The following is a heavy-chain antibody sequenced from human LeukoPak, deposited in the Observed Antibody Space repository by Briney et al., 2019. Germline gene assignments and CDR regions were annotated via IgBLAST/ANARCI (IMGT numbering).Heavy chain of an antibody. CDR3: ARDDKLRFLEWLSDAFDI. CDR2: ISSSSSYI. J-gene: IGHJ3*02. CDR1: GFTFSSYS. V-gene: IGHV3-21*01. Sequence: PGGSLRLSCAASGFTFSSYSMNWVRQAPGKGLEWVSSISSSSSYIYYADSVKGRFTISRDNAKNSLYLQMNSLRAEDTAVYYCARDDKLRFLEWLSDAFDIWGQGTMVTVSS. D-gene: IGHD3-3*01.